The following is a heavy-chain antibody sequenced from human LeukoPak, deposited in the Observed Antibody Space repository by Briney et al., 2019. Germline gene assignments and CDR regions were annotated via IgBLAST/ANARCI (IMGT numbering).Heavy chain of an antibody. D-gene: IGHD5-12*01. CDR3: AKDRVATIMYYFDY. V-gene: IGHV3-7*03. CDR1: GFTFSSYW. J-gene: IGHJ4*02. Sequence: GGSLRLSYAASGFTFSSYWMSWVRQAPGKGLEWVANIKQDGSEKYYVDSVKGRFTISRDNAKNSLYLQMNSLRAEDTAVYYCAKDRVATIMYYFDYWGQGTLVTVSS. CDR2: IKQDGSEK.